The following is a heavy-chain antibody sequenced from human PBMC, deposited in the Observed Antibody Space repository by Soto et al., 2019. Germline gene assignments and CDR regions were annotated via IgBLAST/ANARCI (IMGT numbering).Heavy chain of an antibody. CDR3: AILDDYSPAFDY. CDR2: IYYTGTT. CDR1: GGSFSGYY. V-gene: IGHV4-59*08. D-gene: IGHD3-16*01. J-gene: IGHJ4*01. Sequence: SETLSLSCAVYGGSFSGYYWSWFRQPPGQGLEWVGYIYYTGTTTYNPSLKSRVTVSVDTSKNQFSLKLRSVTAADTAVYYCAILDDYSPAFDYWGQGNLLTISS.